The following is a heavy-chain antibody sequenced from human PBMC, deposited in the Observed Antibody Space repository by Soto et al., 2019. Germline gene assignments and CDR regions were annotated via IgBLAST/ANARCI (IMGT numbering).Heavy chain of an antibody. V-gene: IGHV3-21*01. Sequence: PGGSLRLSCAASGFTFSSYSMNWVRQAPGKGLEWVSSLSSSSGHIYYADSVKGRFTISRDNAKNSLYLQMNSLRAEDTAVYYCVRHWLATREFDYSGQGPLVTVSS. D-gene: IGHD1-26*01. CDR1: GFTFSSYS. CDR3: VRHWLATREFDY. CDR2: LSSSSGHI. J-gene: IGHJ4*02.